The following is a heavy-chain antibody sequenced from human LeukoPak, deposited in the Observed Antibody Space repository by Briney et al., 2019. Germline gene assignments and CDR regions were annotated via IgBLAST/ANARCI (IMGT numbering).Heavy chain of an antibody. Sequence: PGGSLRLSCTASGFTVSSNYMSWLRQAPGKGLEWVSLIYSDDTTYYADSVKGRFTISRDNSKNTLYLQMNSLRAEDTAVYYCASGEWPHDYWGQGTLVTVSS. J-gene: IGHJ4*02. CDR3: ASGEWPHDY. V-gene: IGHV3-53*01. CDR1: GFTVSSNY. CDR2: IYSDDTT. D-gene: IGHD3-10*01.